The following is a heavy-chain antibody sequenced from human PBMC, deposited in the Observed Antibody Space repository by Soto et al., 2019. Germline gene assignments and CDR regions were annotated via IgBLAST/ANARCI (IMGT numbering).Heavy chain of an antibody. CDR3: ARHERGFIHYYYYGMDV. D-gene: IGHD5-12*01. J-gene: IGHJ6*02. Sequence: GESLKISCKGSGYSFTSYWISWVRQMPGKGLEWMGRTDPSDSYTNYSPSFQGHVAISADKSISTAYLQWSSLKASDTAMYYCARHERGFIHYYYYGMDVCGQGTTVTFSS. CDR1: GYSFTSYW. V-gene: IGHV5-10-1*01. CDR2: TDPSDSYT.